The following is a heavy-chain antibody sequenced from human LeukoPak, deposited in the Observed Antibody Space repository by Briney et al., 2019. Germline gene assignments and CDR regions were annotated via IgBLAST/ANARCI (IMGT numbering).Heavy chain of an antibody. CDR1: GGSISSSSYY. J-gene: IGHJ3*02. CDR3: ARGDDYGPENAFDI. CDR2: IYYSGST. D-gene: IGHD4-17*01. Sequence: PSETLSLTCTVSGGSISSSSYYWGWIRQPPGKGLEWIGSIYYSGSTYYNPSLKSRVTISVDTSKNQFSLKLSSVTAADTAVYYCARGDDYGPENAFDIRGQGTMVTVSS. V-gene: IGHV4-39*07.